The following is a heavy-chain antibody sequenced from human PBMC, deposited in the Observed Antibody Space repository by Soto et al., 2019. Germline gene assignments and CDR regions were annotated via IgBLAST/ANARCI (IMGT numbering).Heavy chain of an antibody. D-gene: IGHD3-16*02. CDR2: ISAYNGKT. J-gene: IGHJ4*02. CDR1: GYTFTSYG. V-gene: IGHV1-18*01. CDR3: ARDGSRVNYDYIWGSYPGSY. Sequence: ASVKVSCKASGYTFTSYGISWVRQAPGQGLEWMGWISAYNGKTNYEQKLQGRATMTTDTSTSTAYMERRSLRSDETAVYDWARDGSRVNYDYIWGSYPGSYWGQGTLVTVSS.